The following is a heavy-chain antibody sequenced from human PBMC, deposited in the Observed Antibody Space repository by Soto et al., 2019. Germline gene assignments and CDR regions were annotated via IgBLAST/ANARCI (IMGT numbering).Heavy chain of an antibody. J-gene: IGHJ6*04. D-gene: IGHD3-16*01. CDR3: ARRPWGGMDV. Sequence: QVQLQETGPGLVKPSETLSLTCTVSGDSINNYFWSWIRQPPGKGLEWIGYIYYSGSTNYNPSLKRRVTISVDRSKNQFSLRLSSVTAPDTAVYYCARRPWGGMDVWGKGTTVTVSS. V-gene: IGHV4-59*08. CDR2: IYYSGST. CDR1: GDSINNYF.